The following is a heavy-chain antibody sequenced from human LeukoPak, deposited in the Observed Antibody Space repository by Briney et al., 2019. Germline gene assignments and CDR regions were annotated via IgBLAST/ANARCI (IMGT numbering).Heavy chain of an antibody. J-gene: IGHJ4*02. CDR2: IYPGDSDT. CDR3: ARHPSGILAARLGYYFDY. Sequence: GESLKISCKGSGYSFTSYWIGWVRQMPGKGLEWMGIIYPGDSDTRYSPSFQGQVTISADKSISTAYLQWSSLKASDTAMYYCARHPSGILAARLGYYFDYWGQGTLVTVSS. V-gene: IGHV5-51*01. CDR1: GYSFTSYW. D-gene: IGHD6-6*01.